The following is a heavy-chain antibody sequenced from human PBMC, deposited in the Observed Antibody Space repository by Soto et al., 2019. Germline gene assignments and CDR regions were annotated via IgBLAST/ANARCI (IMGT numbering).Heavy chain of an antibody. Sequence: GASVKVSCKASGGTFSSYTISWVRQAPGQGLEWMGRIIPILGIANYAQKIQGRVTITADKSTSTAYMELSSLRSEDTAVYYCARAIREVADDDAFDIWGQGTMVTVSS. CDR2: IIPILGIA. CDR1: GGTFSSYT. CDR3: ARAIREVADDDAFDI. V-gene: IGHV1-69*02. D-gene: IGHD2-15*01. J-gene: IGHJ3*02.